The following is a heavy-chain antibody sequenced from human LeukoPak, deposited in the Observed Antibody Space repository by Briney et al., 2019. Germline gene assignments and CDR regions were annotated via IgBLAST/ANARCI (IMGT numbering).Heavy chain of an antibody. CDR1: GYIFTCYY. Sequence: ASVKVSCKASGYIFTCYYVHWVRQAPGQGLEWMGRINPNSGDTNYAQKFQGRVTMTRDTSISTAYMELSRLRSDDTAVYYCARDYCGGDCFPDYWGQGTLVTVSS. D-gene: IGHD2-21*02. J-gene: IGHJ4*02. CDR2: INPNSGDT. V-gene: IGHV1-2*06. CDR3: ARDYCGGDCFPDY.